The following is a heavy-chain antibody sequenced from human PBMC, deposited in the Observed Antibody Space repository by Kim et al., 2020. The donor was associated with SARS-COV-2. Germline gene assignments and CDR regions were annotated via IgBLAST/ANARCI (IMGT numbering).Heavy chain of an antibody. J-gene: IGHJ6*02. CDR2: LSGSGGST. CDR1: GFIFSSYA. CDR3: AKTLGYSYGQAGYDGMDV. Sequence: GGSLRLSCAGSGFIFSSYAMTWVRQAPGKGLEWVSGLSGSGGSTNYVDSVNGRFTISRDNSKNTLYLEMNSLRGEDTAVYYCAKTLGYSYGQAGYDGMDVWGQGATVTVSS. D-gene: IGHD5-18*01. V-gene: IGHV3-23*01.